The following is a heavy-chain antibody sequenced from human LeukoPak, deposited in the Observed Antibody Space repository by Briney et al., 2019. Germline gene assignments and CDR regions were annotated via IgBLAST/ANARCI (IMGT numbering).Heavy chain of an antibody. CDR1: GVTFSSYW. D-gene: IGHD6-19*01. CDR2: INSDGSST. Sequence: GGSVSLSCTPYGVTFSSYWMHWVRQAPGKGLVCVSRINSDGSSTSYADSVKGRFTISRDNAKNTLYLQMNSRRAEDTAVYYCARARIAVAGFDYWGQGTLVTVSS. V-gene: IGHV3-74*01. CDR3: ARARIAVAGFDY. J-gene: IGHJ4*02.